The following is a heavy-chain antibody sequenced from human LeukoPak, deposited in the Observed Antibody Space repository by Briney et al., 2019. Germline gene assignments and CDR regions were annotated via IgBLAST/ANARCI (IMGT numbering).Heavy chain of an antibody. Sequence: ASVKVSCKASGYTFTSYYMHWVRQAPGQGLEWMGIINPSGGSTSYAQKFQGRVTMTRDMSTSTAYMELRSLRSDDTAVYYCARWDYYDSRTFDIWGQGTMVTVSS. V-gene: IGHV1-46*01. CDR1: GYTFTSYY. CDR2: INPSGGST. D-gene: IGHD3-22*01. CDR3: ARWDYYDSRTFDI. J-gene: IGHJ3*02.